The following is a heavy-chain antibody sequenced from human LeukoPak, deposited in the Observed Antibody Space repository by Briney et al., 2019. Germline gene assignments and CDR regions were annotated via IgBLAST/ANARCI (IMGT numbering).Heavy chain of an antibody. CDR2: IYYSGST. CDR3: ARLGLITFGVRLPDY. V-gene: IGHV4-59*08. J-gene: IGHJ4*02. D-gene: IGHD3-16*01. CDR1: GGSISSYY. Sequence: SETLSLTCTVSGGSISSYYWSWIRQPPGKGLEWIGYIYYSGSTNYNPSLKSRVTISVDTSKNQFSLKLSSVTAADTAVYYCARLGLITFGVRLPDYWGQGTLVTVSS.